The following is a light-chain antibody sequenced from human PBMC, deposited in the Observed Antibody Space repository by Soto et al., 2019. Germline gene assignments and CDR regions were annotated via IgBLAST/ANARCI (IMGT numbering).Light chain of an antibody. CDR3: LQYSSHSWT. Sequence: DIQMTQSPSTLSASIGDRVTITCRASQSISFWLAWYQQKPGKAPKLLIYDASTLESGVPSRFSGSGSGTEFTLTISRLQPDDVATYYCLQYSSHSWTFGQGTKVDIK. V-gene: IGKV1-5*01. J-gene: IGKJ1*01. CDR2: DAS. CDR1: QSISFW.